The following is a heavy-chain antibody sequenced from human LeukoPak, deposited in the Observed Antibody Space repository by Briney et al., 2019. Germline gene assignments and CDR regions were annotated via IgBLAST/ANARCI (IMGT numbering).Heavy chain of an antibody. CDR2: IYSSGRT. CDR1: YGSIISYY. V-gene: IGHV4-59*13. CDR3: SGDSSSGSYRSDF. D-gene: IGHD3-10*01. Sequence: PSETLSLTCSVSYGSIISYYWSSIRQPPGKGLEWIGYIYSSGRTTYNPSLKGRVTMSVDTSKNQFYLKLTSVTAADTAVYYCSGDSSSGSYRSDFWGRGSLVTVSS. J-gene: IGHJ4*02.